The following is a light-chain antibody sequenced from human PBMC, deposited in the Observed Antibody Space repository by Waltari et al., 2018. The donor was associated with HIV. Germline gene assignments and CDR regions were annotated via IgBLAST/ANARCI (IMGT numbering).Light chain of an antibody. Sequence: SPGTLSLSPGERATLSCRASQSVSSSYLAWYQQKPGQAPRLLIYGASSRATGIPDRFSGSGSGTDFTLTISRLEPEDFAVYYCQQYGSSPRTFGQGTKVEIK. CDR1: QSVSSSY. CDR2: GAS. CDR3: QQYGSSPRT. J-gene: IGKJ1*01. V-gene: IGKV3-20*01.